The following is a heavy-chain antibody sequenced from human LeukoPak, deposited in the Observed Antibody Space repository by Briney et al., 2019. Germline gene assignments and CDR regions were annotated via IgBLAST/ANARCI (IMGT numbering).Heavy chain of an antibody. CDR3: ARDMIVVGPFDY. D-gene: IGHD3-22*01. V-gene: IGHV3-21*01. Sequence: GGSLRLSCAASGFTFSSYSMNWVRQAPGKGLEWVSSISSSSSYIYYADSVKGRFTISRDNAKNSLYLQTNSLRAEDTAVYYCARDMIVVGPFDYWGQGTLVTVSS. J-gene: IGHJ4*02. CDR1: GFTFSSYS. CDR2: ISSSSSYI.